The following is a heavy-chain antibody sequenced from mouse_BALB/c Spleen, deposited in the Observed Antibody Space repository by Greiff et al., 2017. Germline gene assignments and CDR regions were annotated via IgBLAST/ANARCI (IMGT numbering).Heavy chain of an antibody. D-gene: IGHD2-3*01. Sequence: VKLQESGPGLVAPSQSLSITCTVSGFSLTSYGVSWVRQPPGKGLEWLGVIWGDGSTNYHSALISRLSISKDNSKSQVFLKLNSLQTDDTATYYCAKAGWLLRGGAMDYWGQGTSVTVSS. V-gene: IGHV2-3*01. CDR1: GFSLTSYG. CDR2: IWGDGST. J-gene: IGHJ4*01. CDR3: AKAGWLLRGGAMDY.